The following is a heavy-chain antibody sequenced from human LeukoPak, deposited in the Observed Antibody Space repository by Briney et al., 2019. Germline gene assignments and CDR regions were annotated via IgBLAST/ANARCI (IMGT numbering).Heavy chain of an antibody. J-gene: IGHJ4*02. Sequence: SETLSLTCTVSGGSISSYYWSWIRQPPGQGPEWIGHVYYTGRTGYNPSLKSRVTISVDTPKNQFSLRLSSVTAADTAVYYCATLSSGYHFYFDSWGQGILVTVSS. V-gene: IGHV4-59*01. D-gene: IGHD3-22*01. CDR2: VYYTGRT. CDR1: GGSISSYY. CDR3: ATLSSGYHFYFDS.